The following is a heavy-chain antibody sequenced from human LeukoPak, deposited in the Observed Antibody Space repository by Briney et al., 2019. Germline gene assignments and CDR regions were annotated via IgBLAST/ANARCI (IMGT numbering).Heavy chain of an antibody. D-gene: IGHD2-2*01. Sequence: GGSLRLSCAASGFTFSSYGMHWVRQAPGKGLKWVAFIRYDGSNKYYADSVKGRFTISRDNSKNTLYLQMNSLRAEDTAVYYCAKDRVPAANLFDYWGQGTLVTVSS. J-gene: IGHJ4*02. V-gene: IGHV3-30*02. CDR2: IRYDGSNK. CDR1: GFTFSSYG. CDR3: AKDRVPAANLFDY.